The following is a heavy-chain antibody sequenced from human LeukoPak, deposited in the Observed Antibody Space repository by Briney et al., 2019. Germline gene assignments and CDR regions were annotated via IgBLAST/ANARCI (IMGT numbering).Heavy chain of an antibody. J-gene: IGHJ3*02. CDR3: ASGELILAFDI. CDR2: IYYSGST. V-gene: IGHV4-31*03. D-gene: IGHD2-21*01. Sequence: SETLSLTCTVSGGSIRSGGYYWSWIRQHPGKGLEWIGYIYYSGSTYYNPSLKSRVTISVDTSKNQFSLKLSSVTAADTAVYYCASGELILAFDIWGQGTMVTVSS. CDR1: GGSIRSGGYY.